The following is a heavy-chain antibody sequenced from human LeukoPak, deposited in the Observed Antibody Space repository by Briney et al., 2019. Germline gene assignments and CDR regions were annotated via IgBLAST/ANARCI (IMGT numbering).Heavy chain of an antibody. CDR2: IYYSGST. CDR3: ARRGGYMDV. D-gene: IGHD3-3*01. V-gene: IGHV4-59*12. Sequence: PSETLSLTCTVSGGSISTYYWSWIRQPPGKGLEWIGYIYYSGSTNYNPSLKSRVTISVDTSKNQFSLKLSSVTAADTAVYYCARRGGYMDVWGKGTTVTISS. J-gene: IGHJ6*03. CDR1: GGSISTYY.